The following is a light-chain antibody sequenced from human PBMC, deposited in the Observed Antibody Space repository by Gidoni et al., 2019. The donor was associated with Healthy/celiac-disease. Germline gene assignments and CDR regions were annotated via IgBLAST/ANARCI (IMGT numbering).Light chain of an antibody. Sequence: DIVIPQSPDSLSVSLGERATINCKSSQSVLYSSNNKNYLAWYQQKPGQPPKLLIYWASTRESGVPDRFSGSGSGTDFTLTISSLQAEDVAVYYCQQYYSTPRTFGPGTKVDIK. CDR1: QSVLYSSNNKNY. CDR3: QQYYSTPRT. J-gene: IGKJ3*01. V-gene: IGKV4-1*01. CDR2: WAS.